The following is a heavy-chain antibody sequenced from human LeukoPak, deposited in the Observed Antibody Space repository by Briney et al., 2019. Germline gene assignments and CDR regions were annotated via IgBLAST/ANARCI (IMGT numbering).Heavy chain of an antibody. J-gene: IGHJ3*02. CDR3: AREAFGGVIVNWYAFDI. D-gene: IGHD3-16*02. Sequence: GGSLRLSCAASGFTFSDFVMSWVRQAPGKGLEWVSAIGSDGLTTYYADSVKGRFTISRDNAKNSLYLQMNSLRAEDTAVYYCAREAFGGVIVNWYAFDIWGQGTMVTVSS. V-gene: IGHV3-11*04. CDR1: GFTFSDFV. CDR2: IGSDGLTT.